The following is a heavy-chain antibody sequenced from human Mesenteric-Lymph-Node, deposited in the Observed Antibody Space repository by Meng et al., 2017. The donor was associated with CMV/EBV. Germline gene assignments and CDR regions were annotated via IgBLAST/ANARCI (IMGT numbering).Heavy chain of an antibody. CDR1: GFTFSSYE. J-gene: IGHJ4*02. CDR2: ISSSSSYI. CDR3: ARGSGFSDY. D-gene: IGHD1-26*01. V-gene: IGHV3-21*01. Sequence: GESLKISCAASGFTFSSYEMNWVRQAPGKGLEWVSCISSSSSYIYYADSVKGRFTISRDNAKNSLYLQMNSLRAEDTAVYYCARGSGFSDYWGQGTLVTVSS.